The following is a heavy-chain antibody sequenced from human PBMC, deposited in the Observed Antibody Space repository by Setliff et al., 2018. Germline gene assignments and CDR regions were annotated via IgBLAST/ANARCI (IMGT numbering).Heavy chain of an antibody. V-gene: IGHV1-2*04. D-gene: IGHD3-22*01. J-gene: IGHJ4*02. Sequence: ASVKVSCKASGYTFTGYYMHWVRQAPGQGLEWMGWINPNSGGTNYAHKFQGWVTMTRDTSISTAYMELSRLRSDDTAVYYCARGEAMIVEQTDFDYWGQGTLVTVSS. CDR2: INPNSGGT. CDR1: GYTFTGYY. CDR3: ARGEAMIVEQTDFDY.